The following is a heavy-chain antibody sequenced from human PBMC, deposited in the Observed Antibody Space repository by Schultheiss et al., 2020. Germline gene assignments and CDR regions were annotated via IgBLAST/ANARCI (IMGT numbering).Heavy chain of an antibody. CDR1: GYTFTSYG. V-gene: IGHV1-18*01. CDR3: ARDLAAYGPYGMDV. J-gene: IGHJ6*02. CDR2: ISAYNGNT. D-gene: IGHD4-17*01. Sequence: ASVKVSCKASGYTFTSYGISWVRQAPGQGLEWMGWISAYNGNTNYAQKLQGRVTMTTDTSTSTAYMELRSLRSDDTAVYYCARDLAAYGPYGMDVWGQGTTVTVSS.